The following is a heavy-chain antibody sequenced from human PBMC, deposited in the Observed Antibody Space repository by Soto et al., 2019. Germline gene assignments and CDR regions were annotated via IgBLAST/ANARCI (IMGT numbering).Heavy chain of an antibody. CDR3: ARRIEMTTMKTGMDV. CDR2: IHHSGST. V-gene: IGHV4-38-2*01. J-gene: IGHJ6*02. CDR1: GYSITSGHY. Sequence: SETLSLTCDVSGYSITSGHYWGWIRQPPGKGLEWIGIIHHSGSTYYNPSLKSRVTISIDTSRKQFSLKLTSVTAADTAVYYCARRIEMTTMKTGMDVWGQGTTVTISS.